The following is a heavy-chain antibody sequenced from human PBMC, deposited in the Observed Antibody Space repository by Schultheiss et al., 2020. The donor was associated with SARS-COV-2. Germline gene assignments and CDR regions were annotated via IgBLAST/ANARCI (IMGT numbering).Heavy chain of an antibody. D-gene: IGHD4-23*01. CDR2: IKSKTDGGTT. CDR3: ARDPHFGGNRYFQH. CDR1: GFTFSSYG. J-gene: IGHJ1*01. Sequence: GGSLRLSCAASGFTFSSYGMHWVRQAPGKGLEWVGRIKSKTDGGTTDYAAPVKGRFTISRDDSKNTLYLQMNSLRAEDTAVYYCARDPHFGGNRYFQHWGQGTLVTVSS. V-gene: IGHV3-15*01.